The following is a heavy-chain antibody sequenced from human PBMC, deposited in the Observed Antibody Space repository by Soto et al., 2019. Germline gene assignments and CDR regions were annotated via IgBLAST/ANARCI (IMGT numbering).Heavy chain of an antibody. D-gene: IGHD3-3*01. Sequence: PGGSLRLSCAASGFTFSSYGMHWVRQAPGKGLEWVAVISYDGSNKYYADSVKGRFTISRDNSKNTLYLQMNSLRAEDTAVYYCAKVGVRLRFLEWAQEPMDVWGQGTTVTVSS. CDR2: ISYDGSNK. CDR3: AKVGVRLRFLEWAQEPMDV. V-gene: IGHV3-30*18. CDR1: GFTFSSYG. J-gene: IGHJ6*02.